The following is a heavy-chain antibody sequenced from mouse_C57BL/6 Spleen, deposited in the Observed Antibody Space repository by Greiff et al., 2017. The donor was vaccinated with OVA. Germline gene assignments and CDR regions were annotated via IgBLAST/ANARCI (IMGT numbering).Heavy chain of an antibody. CDR1: GFTFSSYA. CDR2: ISDGGSYT. V-gene: IGHV5-4*03. CDR3: LGGDYFDY. J-gene: IGHJ2*01. D-gene: IGHD4-1*01. Sequence: EVNVVESGGGLVKPGGSLKLSCAASGFTFSSYAMSWVRQTPEKRLEWVATISDGGSYTYYPDNVKGRFTISRDNAKNNLYLQMSHLKSEDTAMYYCLGGDYFDYWGQGTTLTVSS.